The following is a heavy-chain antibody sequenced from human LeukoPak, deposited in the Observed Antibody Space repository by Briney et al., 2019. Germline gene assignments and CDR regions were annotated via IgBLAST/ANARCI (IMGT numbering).Heavy chain of an antibody. CDR3: AKDGPNSWFGEAT. CDR2: ISYDGSIK. CDR1: GFTFSSYG. V-gene: IGHV3-30*18. J-gene: IGHJ5*02. Sequence: PGRSLRLSCAASGFTFSSYGMHWVRQAPGKGLEWMALISYDGSIKYYADSVKGRFTISRANSKNTLYLQMNSLRAEDTAVYYCAKDGPNSWFGEATWGQGTLVTVSS. D-gene: IGHD3-10*01.